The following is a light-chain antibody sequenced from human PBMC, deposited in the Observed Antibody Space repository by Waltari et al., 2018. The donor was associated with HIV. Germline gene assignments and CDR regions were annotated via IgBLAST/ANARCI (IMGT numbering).Light chain of an antibody. CDR2: EVS. CDR3: SSYAGSNTWV. CDR1: SSDVGGYNY. J-gene: IGLJ3*02. Sequence: QSALTQPPSASGSPGQSVTISCTGTSSDVGGYNYVSWYQQSPGKAPKFMIYEVSKRPSGIPDLFFGSKSGNTASLTVFGLQAEDEADYYCSSYAGSNTWVFGGGTKLTVL. V-gene: IGLV2-8*01.